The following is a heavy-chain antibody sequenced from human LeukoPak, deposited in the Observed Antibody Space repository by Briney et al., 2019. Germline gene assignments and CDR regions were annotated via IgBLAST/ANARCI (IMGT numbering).Heavy chain of an antibody. Sequence: GRSLRLSCAASGFTFSSYAMHWVRQAPGKGLEWVAVISYDGSNKYYADSVKGRFTISRDNSKNTLYLQMNSLRSEDTAVYYCATGSSIAARGIIPYFDYWGQGTLVTVSS. CDR1: GFTFSSYA. V-gene: IGHV3-30-3*01. CDR3: ATGSSIAARGIIPYFDY. D-gene: IGHD6-6*01. J-gene: IGHJ4*02. CDR2: ISYDGSNK.